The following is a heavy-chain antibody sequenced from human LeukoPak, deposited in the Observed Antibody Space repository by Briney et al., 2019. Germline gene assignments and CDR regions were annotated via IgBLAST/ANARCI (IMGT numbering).Heavy chain of an antibody. J-gene: IGHJ4*02. Sequence: GGSLRLSCAASGXTFTSCEMNWVRQAPGKGLEWVSYISSSGSTIYYADSVRGRFTISRDNAKNSLYLQMNSLRAEDTAVYYCARIMVATTREAFDYWGQGTLVTVSS. CDR1: GXTFTSCE. CDR2: ISSSGSTI. CDR3: ARIMVATTREAFDY. V-gene: IGHV3-48*03. D-gene: IGHD5-12*01.